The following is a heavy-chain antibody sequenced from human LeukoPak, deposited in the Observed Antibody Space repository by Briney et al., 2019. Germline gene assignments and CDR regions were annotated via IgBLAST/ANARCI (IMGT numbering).Heavy chain of an antibody. CDR2: INHSGST. Sequence: SETLCLTCAVYGGSFSGYYWSWIRQPPGKGLEWIGEINHSGSTNYNPSLKSRVTISVDTSKNQFSLKLTSVTAADTAVYYCARLMYDSSGYYLGDYHYYYIDVWGKGTTVTVSS. V-gene: IGHV4-34*01. D-gene: IGHD3-22*01. J-gene: IGHJ6*03. CDR1: GGSFSGYY. CDR3: ARLMYDSSGYYLGDYHYYYIDV.